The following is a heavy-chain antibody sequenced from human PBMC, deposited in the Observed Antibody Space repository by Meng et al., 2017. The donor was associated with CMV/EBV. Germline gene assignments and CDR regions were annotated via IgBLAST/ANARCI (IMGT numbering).Heavy chain of an antibody. CDR2: INHSGST. D-gene: IGHD5-12*01. CDR1: GRSFSGYY. Sequence: GSLRLSCAVYGRSFSGYYWSWIRQPPGKGLEWIGEINHSGSTNYNPSLKSRVTISVDTSKNQFSLKLSSVTAADTAVYYCARGKVDIVNWGQGTLVTVPQ. V-gene: IGHV4-34*01. J-gene: IGHJ4*02. CDR3: ARGKVDIVN.